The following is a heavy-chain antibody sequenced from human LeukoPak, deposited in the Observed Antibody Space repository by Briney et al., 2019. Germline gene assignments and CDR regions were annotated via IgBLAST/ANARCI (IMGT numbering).Heavy chain of an antibody. CDR3: ARPLVEGSYLGVDAFDI. V-gene: IGHV3-21*01. D-gene: IGHD1-26*01. CDR1: GFTFSSYS. CDR2: ISSSSSYI. J-gene: IGHJ3*02. Sequence: GGSLRLSCAASGFTFSSYSMNWVRQAPGKGLEWVSSISSSSSYIYYADSVKGRFTISRDNAKNSLYLQMNSLRAEDTAVYYCARPLVEGSYLGVDAFDIWGQGTMVTVSS.